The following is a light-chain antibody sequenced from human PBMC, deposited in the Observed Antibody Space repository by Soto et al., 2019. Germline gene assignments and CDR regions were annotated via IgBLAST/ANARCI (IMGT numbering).Light chain of an antibody. J-gene: IGLJ7*01. Sequence: QSALTQPAAVSASPGQSITISCTGTGSDIGAFSYVSWYQQYPGKAPKLMIYDVTNRASGVSGRFSGSKSGSTASLTISGLQAEDEADYYCSSYTKSGTGIFGGGTQLTVL. CDR3: SSYTKSGTGI. V-gene: IGLV2-14*01. CDR1: GSDIGAFSY. CDR2: DVT.